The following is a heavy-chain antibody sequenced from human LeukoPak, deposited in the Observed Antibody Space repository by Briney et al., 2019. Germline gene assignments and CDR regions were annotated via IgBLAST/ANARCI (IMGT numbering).Heavy chain of an antibody. V-gene: IGHV3-30*02. CDR3: AKPEYSSGPPPD. J-gene: IGHJ4*02. Sequence: GGSLRLSCAASGFTFSSYGMHWVRQAPGKGLEWVAFIRYDGSNKYYADSVKGRFTISRDNSKNTLYLQMNSLGAEDTAVYYCAKPEYSSGPPPDWGQGTLVTVSS. D-gene: IGHD6-19*01. CDR1: GFTFSSYG. CDR2: IRYDGSNK.